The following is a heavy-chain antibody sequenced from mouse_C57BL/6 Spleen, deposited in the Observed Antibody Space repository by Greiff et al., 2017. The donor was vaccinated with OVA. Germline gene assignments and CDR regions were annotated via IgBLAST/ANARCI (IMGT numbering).Heavy chain of an antibody. V-gene: IGHV1-61*01. CDR2: IYPSDSET. Sequence: QVQLQQPGAELVRPGSSVKLSCKASGYTFTSYWMDWVKQRPGQGLEWIGNIYPSDSETHYNQKFKDKATLTVDKSSSTAYMQLSSLTSEDSAVYFCARSEGGRLGYFDYWGQGTTLTVSS. CDR1: GYTFTSYW. J-gene: IGHJ2*01. CDR3: ARSEGGRLGYFDY. D-gene: IGHD3-1*01.